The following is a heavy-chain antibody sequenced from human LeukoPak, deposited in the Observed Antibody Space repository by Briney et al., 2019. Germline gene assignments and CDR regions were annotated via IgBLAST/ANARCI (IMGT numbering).Heavy chain of an antibody. CDR2: IYSGGST. V-gene: IGHV3-53*01. J-gene: IGHJ4*02. Sequence: GGSLRLSCAASGFTVSSNYMSWVRQAPGKGLEWVSVIYSGGSTYYADSVKGRFTISRDNSKNTLYLQMNSLRAEDTAVYYCAKCIDGSSPDYWGQGTLVTVSS. CDR3: AKCIDGSSPDY. CDR1: GFTVSSNY. D-gene: IGHD6-13*01.